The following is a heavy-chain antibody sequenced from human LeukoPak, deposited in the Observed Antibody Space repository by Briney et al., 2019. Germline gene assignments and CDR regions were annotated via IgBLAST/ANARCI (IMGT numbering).Heavy chain of an antibody. Sequence: PSETLSLTCTVSGGSISSYYWSWLRQSPGKGLEWIGYVYYTGRTSYSPSLKSRVTISIDTSKNQFSLKLSSVTAADTAVYYCARGYSSSWAYYYYYYYMDVWGKGTTVTVSS. V-gene: IGHV4-59*12. CDR2: VYYTGRT. CDR1: GGSISSYY. D-gene: IGHD6-13*01. CDR3: ARGYSSSWAYYYYYYYMDV. J-gene: IGHJ6*03.